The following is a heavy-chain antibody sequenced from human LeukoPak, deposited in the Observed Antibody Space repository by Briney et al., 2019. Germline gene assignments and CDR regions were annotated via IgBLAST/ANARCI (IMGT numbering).Heavy chain of an antibody. Sequence: PGGSLRLSCTASGFKFDDYGMTWVRQAPGKGLEWVSDINWNGDSRGYAHSVRGRFTIYRDDSKNSLYLQMNSLRAEDTAVYYCGGGAMTQGWGQGTLVTVSS. D-gene: IGHD3-16*01. CDR3: GGGAMTQG. CDR2: INWNGDSR. V-gene: IGHV3-20*04. CDR1: GFKFDDYG. J-gene: IGHJ4*02.